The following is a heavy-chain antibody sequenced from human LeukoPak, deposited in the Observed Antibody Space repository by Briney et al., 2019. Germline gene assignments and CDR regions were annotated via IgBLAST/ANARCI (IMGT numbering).Heavy chain of an antibody. CDR2: IYYSGST. CDR1: GGSISSYY. CDR3: GRHGEEGILSYWYFDL. Sequence: KPSETLSLTCTVSGGSISSYYWGWIRQPPGKGLEWIGSIYYSGSTYYNPSLKSRVTISVDTSKNQFSLKLSSVTAADTAVYYCGRHGEEGILSYWYFDLWGRGTLVTVSS. J-gene: IGHJ2*01. D-gene: IGHD7-27*01. V-gene: IGHV4-39*01.